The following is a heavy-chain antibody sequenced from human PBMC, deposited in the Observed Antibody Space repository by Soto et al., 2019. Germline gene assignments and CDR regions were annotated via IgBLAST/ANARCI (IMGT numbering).Heavy chain of an antibody. D-gene: IGHD2-15*01. V-gene: IGHV4-39*01. CDR1: GGSSSSSSFY. J-gene: IGHJ6*03. Sequence: SVMLCVTCSVAGGSSSSSSFYWGWIRQPPGKGLEWIGRIYYSGSTYYNPSLKSRVTISVDTSKHQFSLKLSSVTAADTAVYYCARTGSALGGYYYYYMDVWGKGTTVTVSS. CDR3: ARTGSALGGYYYYYMDV. CDR2: IYYSGST.